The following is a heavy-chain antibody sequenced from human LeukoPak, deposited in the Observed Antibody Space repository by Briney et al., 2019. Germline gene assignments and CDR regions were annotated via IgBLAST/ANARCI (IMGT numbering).Heavy chain of an antibody. J-gene: IGHJ4*02. CDR2: IYYSGST. Sequence: SETLSLTCTVSGGPISSGGYYWSWIRQHPGKGLEWIGYIYYSGSTYYNPSLKSRVTISVDTSKNQFSLKLSSVTAADTAVYYCAGFYDSSGYYMSSPFDYWGQGTLVTVSS. D-gene: IGHD3-22*01. V-gene: IGHV4-31*03. CDR3: AGFYDSSGYYMSSPFDY. CDR1: GGPISSGGYY.